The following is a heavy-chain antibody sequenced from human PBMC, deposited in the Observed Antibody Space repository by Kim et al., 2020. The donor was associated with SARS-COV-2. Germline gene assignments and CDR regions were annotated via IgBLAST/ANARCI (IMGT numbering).Heavy chain of an antibody. CDR1: GFTFTSYS. J-gene: IGHJ5*02. Sequence: GGSLRLSCAASGFTFTSYSMNWVRQAPGKGLEWVSSISPSSSYIYSADSVRGRSTISRDTAKSSLYLQMHSLRAEDTAVYDCARVPADPWGQGTLVTVSS. V-gene: IGHV3-21*01. CDR3: ARVPADP. CDR2: ISPSSSYI.